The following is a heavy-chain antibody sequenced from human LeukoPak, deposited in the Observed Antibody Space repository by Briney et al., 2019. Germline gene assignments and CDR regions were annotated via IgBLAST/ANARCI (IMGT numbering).Heavy chain of an antibody. CDR1: GGSISSSSYY. Sequence: SETLSLTCTVSGGSISSSSYYWGWIRQPPGKGLEWIGYIYCSGSTYYNPSLKSRVTISVDTSKNQFSLKLSSVTAADTAVYYCARGGMVRGVIGWFDPWGQGTLVTVSS. J-gene: IGHJ5*02. CDR3: ARGGMVRGVIGWFDP. CDR2: IYCSGST. V-gene: IGHV4-30-4*08. D-gene: IGHD3-10*01.